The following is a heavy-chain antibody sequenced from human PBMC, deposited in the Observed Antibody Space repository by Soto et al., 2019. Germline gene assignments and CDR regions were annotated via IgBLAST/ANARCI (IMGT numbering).Heavy chain of an antibody. CDR1: GGTFSSYA. D-gene: IGHD3-22*01. Sequence: QVQLVQSGAEVKKPGSSVKVSCKASGGTFSSYAISWVRQAPGQGLEWMGGIIPIFGTANYAQKFQGRVTITADESTSTAYMELSSLRSEDTAVYYCARDSKITYYYDSSGYFPFDYWGQGTLVTVSS. J-gene: IGHJ4*02. CDR3: ARDSKITYYYDSSGYFPFDY. V-gene: IGHV1-69*01. CDR2: IIPIFGTA.